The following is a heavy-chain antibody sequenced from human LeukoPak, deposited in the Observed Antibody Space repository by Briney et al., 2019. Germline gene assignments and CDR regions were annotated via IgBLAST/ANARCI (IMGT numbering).Heavy chain of an antibody. J-gene: IGHJ4*02. D-gene: IGHD6-6*01. V-gene: IGHV3-30*04. CDR2: ISYDGSNK. CDR3: ARGRAPFVPPDY. CDR1: GFTFSSYA. Sequence: GGSLRLSCAASGFTFSSYAMHWVRQAPGKGLEWVAVISYDGSNKYYADSVKGRFTISRDNSKNTLYLQMNSLGAEDTAVYYCARGRAPFVPPDYWGQGTLVTVSS.